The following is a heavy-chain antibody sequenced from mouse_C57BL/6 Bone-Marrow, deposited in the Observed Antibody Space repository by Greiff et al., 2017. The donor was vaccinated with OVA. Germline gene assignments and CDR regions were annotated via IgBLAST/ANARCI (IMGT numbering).Heavy chain of an antibody. CDR1: GFTFSDYG. D-gene: IGHD2-2*01. Sequence: DVQLVESGGGLVQPGGSLKLSCAASGFTFSDYGMAWVRQAPRKGPEWVAFISNLAYSIYYADTVTGRFTISRENAKNTLYLEMSSLRSEDTAMYYCARQGGYDGFDYWGQGTTLTVSS. V-gene: IGHV5-15*01. J-gene: IGHJ2*01. CDR2: ISNLAYSI. CDR3: ARQGGYDGFDY.